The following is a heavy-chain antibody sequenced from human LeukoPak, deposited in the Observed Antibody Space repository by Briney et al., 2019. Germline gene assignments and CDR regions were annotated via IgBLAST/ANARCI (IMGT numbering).Heavy chain of an antibody. CDR2: ISFDGSKK. V-gene: IGHV3-30-3*01. CDR3: ARDQDAFDI. CDR1: GFTFSNYA. Sequence: GGSLRLSCAASGFTFSNYAMHWVRQAPGRGLEWVAIISFDGSKKYYADSVKGRFTISRDNSKNTLFLQMISLRAEDTAVYYCARDQDAFDIWGQGTMVTVSS. J-gene: IGHJ3*02.